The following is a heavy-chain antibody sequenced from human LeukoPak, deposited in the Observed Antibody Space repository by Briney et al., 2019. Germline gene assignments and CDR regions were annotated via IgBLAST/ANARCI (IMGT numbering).Heavy chain of an antibody. Sequence: SETLSLTCTVSGFSITSGYFWGWIRQPPGKGLEWIGEIYHSGSTNYNPSLKSRVTISVDKSKNQFSLKLSSVTAADTAVYYCARDNGRDAFDIWGQGTMVTVSS. CDR1: GFSITSGYF. CDR2: IYHSGST. CDR3: ARDNGRDAFDI. J-gene: IGHJ3*02. V-gene: IGHV4-38-2*02.